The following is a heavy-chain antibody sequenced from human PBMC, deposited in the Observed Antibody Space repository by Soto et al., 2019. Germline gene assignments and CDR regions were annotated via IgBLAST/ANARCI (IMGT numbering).Heavy chain of an antibody. V-gene: IGHV1-69*01. D-gene: IGHD2-15*01. CDR1: GGTFSSYA. CDR3: ARGGPSVVVVAAIDEYFQH. Sequence: QVQLVQSGAEVKKPGSSVKVSCKASGGTFSSYAISWVRQAPGQGLEWMGGIIPNFGTANYAQKFQGRVRITADESTSTAYMELSSLRSEDTDVYYCARGGPSVVVVAAIDEYFQHWGQGTLVTDSS. CDR2: IIPNFGTA. J-gene: IGHJ1*01.